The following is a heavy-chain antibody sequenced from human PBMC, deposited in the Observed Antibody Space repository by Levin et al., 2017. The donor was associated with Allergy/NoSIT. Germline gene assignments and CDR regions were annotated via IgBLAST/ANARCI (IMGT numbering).Heavy chain of an antibody. D-gene: IGHD6-19*01. J-gene: IGHJ4*02. CDR2: IWYDGSNK. V-gene: IGHV3-33*01. CDR3: ARGLYPGIAVAGSFDY. Sequence: GGSLRLSCAASGFTFSSYGMHWVRQAPGKGLEWVAVIWYDGSNKYYADSVKGRFTISRDNSKNTLYLQMNSLRAEDTAVYYCARGLYPGIAVAGSFDYWGQGTLVTVSS. CDR1: GFTFSSYG.